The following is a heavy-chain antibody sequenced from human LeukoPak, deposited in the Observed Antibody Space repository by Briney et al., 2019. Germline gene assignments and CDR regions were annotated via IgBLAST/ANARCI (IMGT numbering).Heavy chain of an antibody. Sequence: GESLKISCQGSRYTFTRYWIGWVRQMPGKGLEWMGIIYPGDSDTTYSPSFQGQVTISADMSISTAYLQWSSLKASDTAMYYCARLITDYYYYMDVWGKGTTVTVSS. CDR3: ARLITDYYYYMDV. V-gene: IGHV5-51*01. J-gene: IGHJ6*03. CDR1: RYTFTRYW. D-gene: IGHD3-16*01. CDR2: IYPGDSDT.